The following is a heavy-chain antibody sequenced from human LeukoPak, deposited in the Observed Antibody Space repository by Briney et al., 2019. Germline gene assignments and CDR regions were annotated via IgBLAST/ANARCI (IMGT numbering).Heavy chain of an antibody. CDR2: INHSGST. CDR1: GVSFSGYY. Sequence: SETLSLTCAVYGVSFSGYYWSWIRQPPGKGLEWIGEINHSGSTNYNPSLKSRVTISVDTSKNQFSLKMRSVTAADTAVYYCARGASSGYYYVRERGYYFDYWGQGTLVTVSS. D-gene: IGHD3-22*01. V-gene: IGHV4-34*01. CDR3: ARGASSGYYYVRERGYYFDY. J-gene: IGHJ4*02.